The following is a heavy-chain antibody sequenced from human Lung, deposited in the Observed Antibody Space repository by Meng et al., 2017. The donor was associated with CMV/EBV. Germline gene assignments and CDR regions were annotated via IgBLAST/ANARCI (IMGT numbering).Heavy chain of an antibody. CDR2: ISISSGYK. CDR1: GFSFSSYS. D-gene: IGHD4-17*01. Sequence: GGSXRLSCAASGFSFSSYSMNWVRQAPGKGLEWVSSISISSGYKNCADSVKGRFTISRDNAKNSLYLQMNSLRAEDTAVYYCARVPYGDYPYWGQGTLVTVSS. J-gene: IGHJ4*02. V-gene: IGHV3-21*01. CDR3: ARVPYGDYPY.